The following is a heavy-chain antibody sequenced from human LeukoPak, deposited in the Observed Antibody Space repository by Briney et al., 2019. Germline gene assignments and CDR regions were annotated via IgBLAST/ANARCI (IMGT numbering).Heavy chain of an antibody. CDR1: GGSISSGSYY. V-gene: IGHV4-61*02. CDR2: IYTSGST. Sequence: SETLSLTCTVSGGSISSGSYYWSWIRQPAGKGLEWIGRIYTSGSTNYNPSLKSRVTISVDTSKNQFSLKLNSVTAADTAVYYCAREWGRQNYYGWGSFRLKEFDYWGQGTLVTGSS. J-gene: IGHJ4*02. D-gene: IGHD3-16*02. CDR3: AREWGRQNYYGWGSFRLKEFDY.